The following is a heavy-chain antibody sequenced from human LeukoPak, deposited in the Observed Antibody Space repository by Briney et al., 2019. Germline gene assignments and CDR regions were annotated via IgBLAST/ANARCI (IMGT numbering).Heavy chain of an antibody. CDR3: ASGHRGGTVTTYYYYYYYMDV. CDR1: GYTFTSYD. D-gene: IGHD4-17*01. CDR2: MNPNSGNT. J-gene: IGHJ6*03. V-gene: IGHV1-8*01. Sequence: ASVKVSCKASGYTFTSYDINWVRQATGQGLEWMGWMNPNSGNTGYAQKFQGRVTMTRNTSISTAYMELSSLRSEDTAVYYCASGHRGGTVTTYYYYYYYMDVWGKGTTVTVSS.